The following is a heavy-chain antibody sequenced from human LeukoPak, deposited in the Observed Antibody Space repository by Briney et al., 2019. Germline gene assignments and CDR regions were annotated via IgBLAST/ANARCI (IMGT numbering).Heavy chain of an antibody. D-gene: IGHD1-14*01. V-gene: IGHV1-69*13. CDR1: GYTFTGYY. J-gene: IGHJ5*02. CDR3: ARDPNRAEADNQYNWFDL. CDR2: SIPILGTT. Sequence: SVKVSCKASGYTFTGYYMQWVRQAPGQRLEWMGGSIPILGTTSYAQKFQGRVTITADESTSTAYMELRGLKSEDTAIYYCARDPNRAEADNQYNWFDLWGQETQVTVSS.